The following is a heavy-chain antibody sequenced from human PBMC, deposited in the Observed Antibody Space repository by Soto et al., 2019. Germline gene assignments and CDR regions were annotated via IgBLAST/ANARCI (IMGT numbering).Heavy chain of an antibody. CDR3: ARVHSSVWYLSYYYYCMDV. D-gene: IGHD6-19*01. J-gene: IGHJ6*02. Sequence: GASVKVSCKASGYTFTSYDINWVRQATGQGLEWMGWMNPNSGNTGYAQKFQGRVTMTRNTSISTAYMELSSLRSEDTAVYYCARVHSSVWYLSYYYYCMDVWGQGTTVTVSS. V-gene: IGHV1-8*01. CDR2: MNPNSGNT. CDR1: GYTFTSYD.